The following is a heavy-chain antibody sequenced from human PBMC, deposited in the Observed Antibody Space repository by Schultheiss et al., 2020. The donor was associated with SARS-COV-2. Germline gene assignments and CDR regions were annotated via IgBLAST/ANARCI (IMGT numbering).Heavy chain of an antibody. V-gene: IGHV1-2*06. CDR3: ARSTAWSDNWFDP. D-gene: IGHD2-8*02. CDR2: INPNSGGT. J-gene: IGHJ5*02. Sequence: ASVKVSCKASGYTFTDHYMHWVRQAPGQGLEWMGRINPNSGGTNYAQKLQGRVTMTRDTSISTAYMELSSLTSDDTAIYFCARSTAWSDNWFDPWGQGTLVTVSS. CDR1: GYTFTDHY.